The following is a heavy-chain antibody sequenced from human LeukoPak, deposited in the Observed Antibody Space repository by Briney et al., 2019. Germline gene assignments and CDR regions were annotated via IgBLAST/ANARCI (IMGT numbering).Heavy chain of an antibody. D-gene: IGHD3-10*01. Sequence: GGSLRLSCAASGFTFSSYWTSWVRQAPGKGLEWVANIKQDGSEKYYVDSVKGRFTISRDNAKNSLYLQMNSLRAEDTAVYYCARDPEYYYGSGSYFDYWGQGTLVTVSS. V-gene: IGHV3-7*01. J-gene: IGHJ4*02. CDR1: GFTFSSYW. CDR2: IKQDGSEK. CDR3: ARDPEYYYGSGSYFDY.